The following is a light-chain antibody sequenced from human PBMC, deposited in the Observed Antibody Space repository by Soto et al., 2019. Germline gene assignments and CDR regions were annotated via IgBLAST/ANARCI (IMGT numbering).Light chain of an antibody. J-gene: IGKJ2*01. Sequence: DIQMTQSPSTLSASVGDRVTITCRASQTISNKLAWYQKKPGKAPKLLIYDGYTVESGVPSRFSGSGSGTEFTLTIGSLQPDDFANYYCQQYDTYFRNTFGQGTKLDIK. CDR1: QTISNK. CDR3: QQYDTYFRNT. CDR2: DGY. V-gene: IGKV1-5*01.